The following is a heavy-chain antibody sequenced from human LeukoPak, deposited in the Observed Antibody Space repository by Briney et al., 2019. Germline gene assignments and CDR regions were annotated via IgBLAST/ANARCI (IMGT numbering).Heavy chain of an antibody. Sequence: SETLSLTCTVSGGSMRSHYWSWIRQSPGKGLAWIGHIYYSGSTNYNPSLKSRVTISADTSKNLFSLRLSSITAADTAIYYCARGNYDFWSGQHAFDIWGQGTMVSVSS. D-gene: IGHD3-3*01. V-gene: IGHV4-59*11. J-gene: IGHJ3*02. CDR2: IYYSGST. CDR3: ARGNYDFWSGQHAFDI. CDR1: GGSMRSHY.